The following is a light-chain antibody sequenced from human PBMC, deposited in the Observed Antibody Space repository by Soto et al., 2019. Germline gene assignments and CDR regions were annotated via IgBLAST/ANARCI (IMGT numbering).Light chain of an antibody. CDR2: WAS. V-gene: IGKV4-1*01. CDR3: QQYYSTPWT. J-gene: IGKJ1*01. CDR1: QSVLYSSNNKNY. Sequence: DIVMTQSPDSLAVSLGERATIHCKSRQSVLYSSNNKNYLAWYQQKLGQPPKLLIRWASTRESGVPDRFSGSGSGTDVTLTISSLQAEDVAVYYCQQYYSTPWTFGQGTKVDIK.